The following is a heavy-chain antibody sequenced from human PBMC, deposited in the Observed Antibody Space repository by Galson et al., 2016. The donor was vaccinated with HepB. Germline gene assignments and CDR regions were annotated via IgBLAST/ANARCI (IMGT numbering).Heavy chain of an antibody. V-gene: IGHV4-34*01. CDR1: GGSFSNYN. CDR2: VNHATGP. D-gene: IGHD3-10*01. J-gene: IGHJ5*02. Sequence: SETLSLTCAVYGGSFSNYNCNWVRQPPGKGLEWIGEVNHATGPTYNPSLKSRVTISLDKAKNQFSLKLSSVTAAATAVYYCARGSGSYSNWFDPWGQGTLVTVSS. CDR3: ARGSGSYSNWFDP.